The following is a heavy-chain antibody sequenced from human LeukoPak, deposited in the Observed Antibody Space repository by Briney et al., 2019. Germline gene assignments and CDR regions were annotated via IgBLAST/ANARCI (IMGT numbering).Heavy chain of an antibody. D-gene: IGHD3-22*01. Sequence: SETLSLTCAVYGGSFSGYYWSWIRQPPGKGLEWIGEINHSGSTNYNPSLKSRVTISVDTSKNQFSLKLSSVTAVDTAVYYCARGSRDSSGYYYYYMDVWGKGTTVTVSS. CDR2: INHSGST. CDR1: GGSFSGYY. J-gene: IGHJ6*03. CDR3: ARGSRDSSGYYYYYMDV. V-gene: IGHV4-34*01.